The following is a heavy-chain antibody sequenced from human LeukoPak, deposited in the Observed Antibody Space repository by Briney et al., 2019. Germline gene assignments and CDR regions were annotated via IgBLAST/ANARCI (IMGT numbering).Heavy chain of an antibody. V-gene: IGHV4-39*01. Sequence: PSETLSLTCTVSGDSISSSSYYWGWIRQSPGKGLEWIGSIYSSGSASYNPSLRSLFTMSVDPSKNHFSLGLTSVTAADTAVYYCARHLGCRSSACPYDGFDXWGQGTMVTV. CDR3: ARHLGCRSSACPYDGFDX. CDR1: GDSISSSSYY. D-gene: IGHD2-2*01. CDR2: IYSSGSA. J-gene: IGHJ3*02.